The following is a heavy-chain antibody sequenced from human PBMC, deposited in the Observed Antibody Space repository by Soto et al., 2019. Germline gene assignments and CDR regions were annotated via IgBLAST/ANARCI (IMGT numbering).Heavy chain of an antibody. D-gene: IGHD1-1*01. CDR1: GYIFTNYA. Sequence: QVQLVQSGGEVRKPGASVKVSCKASGYIFTNYAISWVRQAPGQGPEWMGWISGYNGDTNTHYSLNFQGRLTLSTAMSTPTAYMELRSLTSVDTAVYYCARDIDVWTGYFFDNWGQGTLVTVSS. V-gene: IGHV1-18*01. CDR2: ISGYNGDTNT. J-gene: IGHJ4*02. CDR3: ARDIDVWTGYFFDN.